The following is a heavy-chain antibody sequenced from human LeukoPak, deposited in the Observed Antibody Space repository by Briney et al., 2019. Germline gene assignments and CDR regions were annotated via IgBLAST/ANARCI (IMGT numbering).Heavy chain of an antibody. CDR3: ARGTLNIPGEHGAFDY. CDR1: GFTFSRHS. V-gene: IGHV3-21*01. Sequence: GGSLRLSCAASGFTFSRHSINWVRQAPGKGLEWVSSISSSSSYIYYADSVKGRFTISRDNAKKSLYLQMNSLRAEDTAVYYCARGTLNIPGEHGAFDYWGQGTLVTVSS. CDR2: ISSSSSYI. J-gene: IGHJ4*02. D-gene: IGHD1-14*01.